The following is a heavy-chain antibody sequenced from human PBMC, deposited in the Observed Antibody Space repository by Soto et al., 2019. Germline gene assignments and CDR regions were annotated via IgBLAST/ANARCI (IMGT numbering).Heavy chain of an antibody. CDR2: INAGNGNT. J-gene: IGHJ4*02. V-gene: IGHV1-3*01. CDR1: GYTFTSYS. CDR3: ARGSFWSGYLDY. Sequence: GASVKVSCKASGYTFTSYSMHWVRQAPGQRPEWMGWINAGNGNTKYSQKFQGRVTITRDTSASTAYMELSSLRSEDTAVYYCARGSFWSGYLDYWGQGTLVTVSS. D-gene: IGHD3-3*01.